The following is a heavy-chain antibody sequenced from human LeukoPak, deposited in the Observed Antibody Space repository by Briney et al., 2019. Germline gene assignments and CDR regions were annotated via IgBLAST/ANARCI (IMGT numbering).Heavy chain of an antibody. CDR3: ARVRTYYDFWSGYSYNWFDP. D-gene: IGHD3-3*01. CDR1: GGSISSGDYY. CDR2: IYYSGST. V-gene: IGHV4-30-4*01. J-gene: IGHJ5*02. Sequence: PSQTLSLTCTVSGGSISSGDYYWSWIRQPPGKGLGWIGYIYYSGSTYYNPSPKSRVTISVDTSKNQFSLKLSSVTAADTAVYYCARVRTYYDFWSGYSYNWFDPWGQGTLVTVSS.